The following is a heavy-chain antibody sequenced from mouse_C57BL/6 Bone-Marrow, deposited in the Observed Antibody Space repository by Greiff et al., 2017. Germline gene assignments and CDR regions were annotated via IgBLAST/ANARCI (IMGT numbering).Heavy chain of an antibody. Sequence: VHLVESGAELVKPGASVKISCKASGYAFSSYWMNWVKQRPGKGLEWIGQIYPGDGDTNYNGKFKGKATLTADKSSSTAYMQLSRLTSEDSAVYFCARSYDSNYRSCGQGTLVTVSA. D-gene: IGHD2-5*01. CDR1: GYAFSSYW. J-gene: IGHJ3*01. CDR2: IYPGDGDT. V-gene: IGHV1-80*01. CDR3: ARSYDSNYRS.